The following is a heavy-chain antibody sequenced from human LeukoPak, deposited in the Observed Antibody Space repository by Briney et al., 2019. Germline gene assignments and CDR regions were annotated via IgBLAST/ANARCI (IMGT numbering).Heavy chain of an antibody. D-gene: IGHD1-1*01. CDR3: TRDRGAYNLYDY. CDR1: GFTFTTYW. Sequence: GGSLRLSCAASGFTFTTYWMHWVRQAPGKGLVWVSHINSDGSITSYADSVKGRFTISRDNAKNTLYLQMNSLKTEDTAVYHCTRDRGAYNLYDYWGQGTLVTVSS. V-gene: IGHV3-74*01. CDR2: INSDGSIT. J-gene: IGHJ4*02.